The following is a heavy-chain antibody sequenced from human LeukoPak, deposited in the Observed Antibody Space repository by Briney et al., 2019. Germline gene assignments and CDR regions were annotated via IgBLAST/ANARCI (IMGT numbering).Heavy chain of an antibody. CDR3: ARAYYDFWSGHPDY. CDR2: INPNSGGT. V-gene: IGHV1-2*02. D-gene: IGHD3-3*01. CDR1: GYTFTSYD. J-gene: IGHJ4*02. Sequence: ASVKVSCKASGYTFTSYDINWVRQATGQGLEWMGWINPNSGGTNYAQKFQGRVTMTRDTSISTAYMELSRLRSDDTAVYYCARAYYDFWSGHPDYWGQGTLVTVSS.